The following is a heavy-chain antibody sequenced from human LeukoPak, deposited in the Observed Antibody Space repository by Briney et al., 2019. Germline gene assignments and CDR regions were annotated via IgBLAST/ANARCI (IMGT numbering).Heavy chain of an antibody. CDR3: ARLGSGQNWFDP. CDR1: GGSISSSSYY. Sequence: SETLSLTCTVSGGSISSSSYYWGWIRQPPGKGLEWIGSIYYSGSTYYNPSLKSRVTISVDTSKKQFSLKLSSVTAADTAVYYCARLGSGQNWFDPWGQGTLVTVSS. J-gene: IGHJ5*02. D-gene: IGHD6-19*01. CDR2: IYYSGST. V-gene: IGHV4-39*01.